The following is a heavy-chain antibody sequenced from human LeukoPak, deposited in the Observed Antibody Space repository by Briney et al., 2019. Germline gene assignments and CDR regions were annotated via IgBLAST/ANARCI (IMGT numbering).Heavy chain of an antibody. CDR2: INPTSGGT. CDR3: AGTPSGTNFEY. D-gene: IGHD1-14*01. J-gene: IGHJ4*02. V-gene: IGHV1-2*02. Sequence: SVKVSCKPSRYTLTRYYMHWVRQAPGQPLEGMGWINPTSGGTTYAQTFQGRVSMTRDTSSSTAYRELSTLRSDDTPVYSCAGTPSGTNFEYWGQGRLVTVSS. CDR1: RYTLTRYY.